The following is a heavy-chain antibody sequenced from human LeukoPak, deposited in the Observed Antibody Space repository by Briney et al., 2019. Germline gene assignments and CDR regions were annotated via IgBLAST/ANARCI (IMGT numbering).Heavy chain of an antibody. Sequence: ASVKVSCKASGYTFTSYAMNWVRQAPGQGLEWMGWINPNSGGTNYAQKFQGRVTMTRDTSISTAYMELSRLRSDDTAVYYCARGSIGTITIFGVVIYNWFDPWGQGTLVTVSS. CDR1: GYTFTSYA. CDR2: INPNSGGT. J-gene: IGHJ5*02. V-gene: IGHV1-2*02. CDR3: ARGSIGTITIFGVVIYNWFDP. D-gene: IGHD3-3*01.